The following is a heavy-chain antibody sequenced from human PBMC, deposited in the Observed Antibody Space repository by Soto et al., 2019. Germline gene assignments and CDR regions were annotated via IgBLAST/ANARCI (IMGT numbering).Heavy chain of an antibody. CDR1: GFTFSNYA. J-gene: IGHJ4*02. CDR2: ISGSGGST. V-gene: IGHV3-23*01. CDR3: AKLQEASGLQPSYIDH. Sequence: EVQLLESGGGLVQPGGSLTLSCVVSGFTFSNYAMSWVRQAPGKGLEWVSGISGSGGSTSYVDSVKGRFTISRDNSKNTGYLQTNILGVEDTAVYHCAKLQEASGLQPSYIDHWGQGTLVTVSS. D-gene: IGHD4-4*01.